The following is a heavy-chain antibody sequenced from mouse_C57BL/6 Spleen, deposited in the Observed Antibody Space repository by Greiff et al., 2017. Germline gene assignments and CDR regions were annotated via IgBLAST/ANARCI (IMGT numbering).Heavy chain of an antibody. CDR1: GYAFSSSW. J-gene: IGHJ4*01. CDR3: ARDGYYAMDY. V-gene: IGHV1-82*01. Sequence: VQLQQSGPELVKPGASVKISCKASGYAFSSSWMNWVKQRPGKGLAWIGRLYPGDGDTNYNGKFKGKATLTADKSSSTAYMQLSSLTSEDSAVYFCARDGYYAMDYWGQGTSVTVSS. CDR2: LYPGDGDT.